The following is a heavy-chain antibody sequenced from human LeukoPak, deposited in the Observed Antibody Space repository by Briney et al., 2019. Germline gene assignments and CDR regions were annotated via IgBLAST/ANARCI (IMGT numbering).Heavy chain of an antibody. V-gene: IGHV4-34*01. CDR2: INHSGST. J-gene: IGHJ4*02. D-gene: IGHD2-2*01. CDR1: GGSFSSYY. Sequence: PSETLSLTCAVYGGSFSSYYWSWIRQPPGKGLEWIGEINHSGSTNYNPSLKSRVTISVDTSKNQFSLKLSSVTAADTAVYYCAGVVPAAIAIGYWGQGTLVTVSS. CDR3: AGVVPAAIAIGY.